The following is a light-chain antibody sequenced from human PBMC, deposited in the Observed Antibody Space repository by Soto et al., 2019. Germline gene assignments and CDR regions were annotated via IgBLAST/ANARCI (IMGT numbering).Light chain of an antibody. CDR2: GAF. J-gene: IGKJ4*01. V-gene: IGKV3-15*01. CDR3: QQYKNWPPLT. CDR1: QSVSYN. Sequence: EIVMTQSPATLSVSPGETATLSCRASQSVSYNLAWYQQKPGQGPRLLIYGAFTRATGIPARFSVSGSWTEFTLTISSLQSEDFAVYYCQQYKNWPPLTFGGGTKVEIK.